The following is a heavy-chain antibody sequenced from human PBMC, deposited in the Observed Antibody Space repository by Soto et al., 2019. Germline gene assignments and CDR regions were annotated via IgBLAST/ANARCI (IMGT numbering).Heavy chain of an antibody. CDR1: GFTFSSYW. D-gene: IGHD2-8*01. CDR3: ARGRPCTNGVCYYFDY. Sequence: EVQLVESGGGLVQPGGSLRLSCAASGFTFSSYWMSWVRQAPGKGLEWVANIKQDGSEKYYVDSVKGRCTISRDNAKNSLYLQMNSLRAEDTAVYYCARGRPCTNGVCYYFDYWGQGTLVTVSS. V-gene: IGHV3-7*03. J-gene: IGHJ4*02. CDR2: IKQDGSEK.